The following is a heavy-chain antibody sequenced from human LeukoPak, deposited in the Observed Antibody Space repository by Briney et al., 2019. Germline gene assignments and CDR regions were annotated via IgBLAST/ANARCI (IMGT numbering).Heavy chain of an antibody. CDR3: ARRKYGSGSYYFYYYMDV. D-gene: IGHD3-10*01. V-gene: IGHV4-4*07. J-gene: IGHJ6*03. CDR2: IYTSGST. CDR1: GGSISSYY. Sequence: SETLSLTCTVSGGSISSYYWSWIRQPAGKGLEWIGRIYTSGSTNYNPSLKSRVTMSVDTSKNQFSLKLSSVTAADTAVYYCARRKYGSGSYYFYYYMDVWGKGTTVTVSS.